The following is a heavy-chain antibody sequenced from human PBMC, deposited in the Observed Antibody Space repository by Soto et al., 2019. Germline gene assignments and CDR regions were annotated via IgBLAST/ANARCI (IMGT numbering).Heavy chain of an antibody. V-gene: IGHV1-69*01. D-gene: IGHD6-13*01. CDR3: ARGVQQQLHTGYYYYGMDV. J-gene: IGHJ6*02. CDR1: GGTFSSYA. CDR2: IIPIFGTA. Sequence: QVQLVQSGAEVKKPGSSVKVSCKASGGTFSSYAISWVRQAPGQGLEWMGGIIPIFGTANYAQKFQGRVTITADESTSTSYMELRSLRSEDTAVYYCARGVQQQLHTGYYYYGMDVWGQGTTVTVSS.